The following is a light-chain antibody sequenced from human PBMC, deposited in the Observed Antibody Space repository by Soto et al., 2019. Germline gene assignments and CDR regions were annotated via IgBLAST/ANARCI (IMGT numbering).Light chain of an antibody. CDR2: GAS. V-gene: IGKV1-9*01. Sequence: DIQMTQSPSSLSASVGDRVTITCRASQSISSYLNWYQQRPGKAPKVLIYGASTLQSGVPSRFSGSGSGTEFTLTISSLQPEDFATYYCQQLNSYPRTFGGGTKVDIK. J-gene: IGKJ4*01. CDR3: QQLNSYPRT. CDR1: QSISSY.